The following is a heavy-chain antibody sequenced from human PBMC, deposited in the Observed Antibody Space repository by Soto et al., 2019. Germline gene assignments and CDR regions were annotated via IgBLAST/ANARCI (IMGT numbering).Heavy chain of an antibody. V-gene: IGHV3-30*03. D-gene: IGHD3-10*01. J-gene: IGHJ5*02. Sequence: GGSLRLSCAASGFTFSSYGMHWVRQAPGKGLEWVAVIFYDGSRKEYAASLKGRFSISRDNSTSTAYMELSSLRSEDTAVYYCARDRTYYYGSGSYLPNWFDPWGQGTLVTVSS. CDR1: GFTFSSYG. CDR2: IFYDGSRK. CDR3: ARDRTYYYGSGSYLPNWFDP.